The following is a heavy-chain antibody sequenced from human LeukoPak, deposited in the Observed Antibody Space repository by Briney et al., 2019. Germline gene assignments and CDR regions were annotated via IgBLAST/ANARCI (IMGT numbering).Heavy chain of an antibody. Sequence: SQTLSLTCAISGDSVSSNSVTWNWIRQSPSRGLEWLGRTYYRSTWYNDYAVSVRGRITVNPGTSKNQFSLQLNSVTPEDTAVYYCARVRRGPIFGVVITAFDIWGQGTMVTVSS. J-gene: IGHJ3*02. CDR2: TYYRSTWYN. CDR3: ARVRRGPIFGVVITAFDI. CDR1: GDSVSSNSVT. V-gene: IGHV6-1*01. D-gene: IGHD3-3*01.